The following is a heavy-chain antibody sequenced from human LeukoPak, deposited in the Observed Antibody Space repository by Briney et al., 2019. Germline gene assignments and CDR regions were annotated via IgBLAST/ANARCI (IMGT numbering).Heavy chain of an antibody. V-gene: IGHV1-69*13. J-gene: IGHJ4*02. Sequence: ASVKVSCKTSGGTFSNCAISWVRQAPGQGLEWMGGIIPIFGTAHHAHKFQGRVTITADESTSTAYMELSSLRSEDTAVYYCARGWLAETTVVTPYNYWGQGTVVTVSS. CDR3: ARGWLAETTVVTPYNY. CDR2: IIPIFGTA. CDR1: GGTFSNCA. D-gene: IGHD4-23*01.